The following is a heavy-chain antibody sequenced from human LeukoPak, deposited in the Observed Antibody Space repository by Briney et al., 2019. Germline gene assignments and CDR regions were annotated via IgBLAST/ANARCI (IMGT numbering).Heavy chain of an antibody. Sequence: GGSLRLSCAASGFTFSSYSMNWLRQAPGEGLELVSSISSSSSYIYYADSVKGRFTISRNNAKNSLYLQMNRLRGEDTAVYYCARTRQGGDDYWGQGTLVTVSS. CDR1: GFTFSSYS. D-gene: IGHD3-16*01. CDR2: ISSSSSYI. CDR3: ARTRQGGDDY. V-gene: IGHV3-21*01. J-gene: IGHJ4*02.